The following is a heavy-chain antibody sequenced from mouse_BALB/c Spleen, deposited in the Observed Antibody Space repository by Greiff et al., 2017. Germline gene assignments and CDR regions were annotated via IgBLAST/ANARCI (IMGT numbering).Heavy chain of an antibody. CDR3: ARLSSLYAMDY. D-gene: IGHD1-3*01. CDR2: ISYSGST. CDR1: GYSITSDYA. Sequence: EVKLLESGPGLVKPSQSLSLTCTVTGYSITSDYAWNWIRQFPGNKLEWMGYISYSGSTSYNPSLKSRISITRDTSKNQFFLQLNSVTTEDTATYYCARLSSLYAMDYWGQGTSVTVSS. J-gene: IGHJ4*01. V-gene: IGHV3-2*02.